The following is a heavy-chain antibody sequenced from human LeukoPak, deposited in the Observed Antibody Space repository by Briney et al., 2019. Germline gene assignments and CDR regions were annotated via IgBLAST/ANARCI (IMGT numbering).Heavy chain of an antibody. CDR3: TRDLAGTPWVVDFFDY. Sequence: GASVKVSCKASGYSFTTYGITWVRQAPGQGLGWMGWISARSNNTNYAQKLQGRVTMTTDTSTSTAYMELRSLTSDDTAVYYCTRDLAGTPWVVDFFDYWGQGALVTVSS. V-gene: IGHV1-18*01. CDR2: ISARSNNT. D-gene: IGHD2-15*01. J-gene: IGHJ4*02. CDR1: GYSFTTYG.